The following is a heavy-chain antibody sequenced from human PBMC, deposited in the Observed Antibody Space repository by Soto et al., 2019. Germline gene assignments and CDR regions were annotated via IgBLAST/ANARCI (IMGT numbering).Heavy chain of an antibody. CDR1: GYTFTSYY. V-gene: IGHV1-46*03. Sequence: QVQLVQSGAEVKKPGASVKVSCKASGYTFTSYYMHWVRQTPGQGLEWMGIINPSGGSTSYAQKFQGRVTMTRDTSTSTVYMELSSLRSEDTAVYYCARGYDFWTGYYYMDVWGKGTTVTVSS. J-gene: IGHJ6*03. CDR2: INPSGGST. CDR3: ARGYDFWTGYYYMDV. D-gene: IGHD3-3*01.